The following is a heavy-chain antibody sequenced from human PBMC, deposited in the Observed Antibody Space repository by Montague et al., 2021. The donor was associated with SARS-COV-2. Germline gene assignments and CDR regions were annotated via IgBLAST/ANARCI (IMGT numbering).Heavy chain of an antibody. CDR3: ARDLAPYYGSGSYYNPIDAFDI. CDR1: GGSVSTYY. V-gene: IGHV4-59*02. J-gene: IGHJ3*02. CDR2: LYFSGSAT. D-gene: IGHD3-10*01. Sequence: SETLSLTCTVSGGSVSTYYWSWLRQPPGKGLEWIGFLYFSGSATTYNPSLKSRVTISIDTSKNQFSLKLSSVTAADTAVYYCARDLAPYYGSGSYYNPIDAFDIWGQGTMVTVSS.